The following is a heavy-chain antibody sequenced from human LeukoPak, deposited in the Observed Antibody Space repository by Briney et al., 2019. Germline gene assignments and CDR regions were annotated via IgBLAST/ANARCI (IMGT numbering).Heavy chain of an antibody. V-gene: IGHV1-2*02. CDR2: INPNSGGT. J-gene: IGHJ4*02. Sequence: ASVRVSCKASGYTFTGYYMHWVRQAPGQGLEWMGWINPNSGGTNYAQKFQGRVTMTRDTCISTAYMELSRLRSDDTAVYYCATVASSGYYYVFDYWGQGTLVTVSS. CDR3: ATVASSGYYYVFDY. D-gene: IGHD3-22*01. CDR1: GYTFTGYY.